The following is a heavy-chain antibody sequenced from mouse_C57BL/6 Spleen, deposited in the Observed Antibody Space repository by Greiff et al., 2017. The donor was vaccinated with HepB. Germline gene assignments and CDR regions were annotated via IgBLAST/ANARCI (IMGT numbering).Heavy chain of an antibody. CDR2: IHPNSGST. D-gene: IGHD2-3*01. V-gene: IGHV1-64*01. CDR1: GYTFPSYW. Sequence: VQLQPPGAELVKPGASVTLSCTASGYTFPSYWMHWVKQRPGQGLEWIGMIHPNSGSTNYNEKFKSKATLTVDKSSSTAYMQLSSLTSEDSAGYDGASASYDGYYEGFAYWGQGTLVTVSA. J-gene: IGHJ3*01. CDR3: ASASYDGYYEGFAY.